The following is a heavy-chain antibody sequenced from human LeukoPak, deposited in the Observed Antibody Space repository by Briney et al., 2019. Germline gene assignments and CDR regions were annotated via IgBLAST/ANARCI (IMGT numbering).Heavy chain of an antibody. Sequence: PGGSLRLSCAASQFTFSSYWMSWVRQAPGKGLEWVSAISGSGGSTYYADSVKGRFTISRDNSKNTLYLQMNSLRAEDTAVYYCARGYSSSWYWFDPWGQGTLVTVSS. V-gene: IGHV3-23*01. D-gene: IGHD6-13*01. CDR2: ISGSGGST. J-gene: IGHJ5*02. CDR3: ARGYSSSWYWFDP. CDR1: QFTFSSYW.